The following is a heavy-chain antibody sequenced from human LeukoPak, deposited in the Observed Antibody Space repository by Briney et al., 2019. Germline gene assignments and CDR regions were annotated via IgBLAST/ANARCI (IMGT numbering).Heavy chain of an antibody. D-gene: IGHD5-18*01. CDR2: IYYSGST. CDR1: GGSISSGGYY. Sequence: SETLSLTCTVSGGSISSGGYYWSWIRQHPGKGLEWIGYIYYSGSTYYNPSLKSRVTISVDTSKNQFSLKLSSVTAADTAVYYCARGWGYSSYFDSWGQGTLVTVSS. V-gene: IGHV4-31*03. CDR3: ARGWGYSSYFDS. J-gene: IGHJ4*02.